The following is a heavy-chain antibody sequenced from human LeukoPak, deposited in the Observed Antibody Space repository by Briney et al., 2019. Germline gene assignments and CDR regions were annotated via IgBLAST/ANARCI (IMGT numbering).Heavy chain of an antibody. Sequence: SETLSLTCTVSGGSISSSDYYWGWIRQPPGKGPEWIGSIYNSVNTYYSPSLRGRVTISVDTSKNQFSLKLSSVTAADTAIYYCAPGSTGGSRGSWLDPWGQGTLATVSS. CDR2: IYNSVNT. CDR3: APGSTGGSRGSWLDP. V-gene: IGHV4-39*01. J-gene: IGHJ5*02. CDR1: GGSISSSDYY. D-gene: IGHD1-26*01.